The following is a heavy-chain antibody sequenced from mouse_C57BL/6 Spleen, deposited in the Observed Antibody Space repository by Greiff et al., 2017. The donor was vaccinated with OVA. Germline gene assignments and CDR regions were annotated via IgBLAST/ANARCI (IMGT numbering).Heavy chain of an antibody. CDR2: IDPSDSYT. CDR1: GYTFTSYW. J-gene: IGHJ4*01. Sequence: VQLQQPGAELVKPGASVKLSCKASGYTFTSYWMQWVKQRPGQGLEWIGEIDPSDSYTNYNQKFKGKATLTVDTSSSTAYMQLSSLTSEDSAVYYCARGYYDYDVGSYYAMDYWGQGTSVTVSS. V-gene: IGHV1-50*01. D-gene: IGHD2-4*01. CDR3: ARGYYDYDVGSYYAMDY.